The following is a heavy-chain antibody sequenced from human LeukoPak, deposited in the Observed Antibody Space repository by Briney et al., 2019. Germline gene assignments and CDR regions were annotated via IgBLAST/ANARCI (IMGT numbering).Heavy chain of an antibody. D-gene: IGHD3-3*01. Sequence: PSETLSLTCAVYGGSFSGYYWSWIRQPPGKGLEWIGEINHSGSTNYNPSLKSRVTISVDTSKNQFSLKLSSVTAADTAVYYCARGNHKTNYDFWSGYPTAYYYYMDVWGKGTTVTVSS. CDR3: ARGNHKTNYDFWSGYPTAYYYYMDV. CDR2: INHSGST. J-gene: IGHJ6*03. V-gene: IGHV4-34*01. CDR1: GGSFSGYY.